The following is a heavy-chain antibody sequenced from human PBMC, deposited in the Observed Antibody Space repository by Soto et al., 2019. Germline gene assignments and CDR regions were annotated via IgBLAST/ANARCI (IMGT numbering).Heavy chain of an antibody. CDR1: GGPIKTGDYY. CDR3: ARAGFSYGHLLF. CDR2: VFYSGAT. Sequence: TLSLTCNVSGGPIKTGDYYWNWIRQPPGKGLEWIGYVFYSGATNYSPSLKSRAAISMDTSKNQFSLSLTSVTAADTAVYYCARAGFSYGHLLFWGQGIRVTVYS. V-gene: IGHV4-30-4*01. D-gene: IGHD3-10*01. J-gene: IGHJ4*02.